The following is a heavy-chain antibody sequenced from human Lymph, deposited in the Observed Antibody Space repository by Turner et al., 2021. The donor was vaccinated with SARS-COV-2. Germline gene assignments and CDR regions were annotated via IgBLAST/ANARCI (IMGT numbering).Heavy chain of an antibody. V-gene: IGHV3-30*04. CDR3: ARDRDSSGWVDY. CDR1: GLTFCSYA. J-gene: IGHJ4*02. CDR2: ISYDESDK. D-gene: IGHD3-22*01. Sequence: QVQLVESGGGVVQPGGSLRLSCAASGLTFCSYAMHWVRQAPGKGLEWVAFISYDESDKYYADSVKGRFTFSRDNTKNTLYLRMNSLRAEDTAVYNCARDRDSSGWVDYWGQGTLVTVSS.